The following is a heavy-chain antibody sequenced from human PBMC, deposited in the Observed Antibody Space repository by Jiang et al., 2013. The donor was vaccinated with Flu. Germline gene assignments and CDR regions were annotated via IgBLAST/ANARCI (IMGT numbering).Heavy chain of an antibody. V-gene: IGHV3-30-3*01. CDR3: ATQEVVRGYY. CDR1: GFTFSSYA. D-gene: IGHD3-10*01. CDR2: ISYDGSNK. Sequence: VQLLESGGGVVQPGRSLRLSCAASGFTFSSYAMHWVRQAPGKGLEWVAVISYDGSNKYYADSVKGRFTISRDNSKNTLYLQMNSLRAEDTAVYYCATQEVVRGYYWGQGTLVTVSS. J-gene: IGHJ4*02.